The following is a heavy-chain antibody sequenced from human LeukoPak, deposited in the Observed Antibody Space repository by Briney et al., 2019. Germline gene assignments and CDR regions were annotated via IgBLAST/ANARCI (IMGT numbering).Heavy chain of an antibody. J-gene: IGHJ6*02. CDR1: GFTFSSYA. D-gene: IGHD3-22*01. CDR2: ISGSGGST. V-gene: IGHV3-23*01. Sequence: PGGSLRLSCAASGFTFSSYAMSWVRQAPGKGLEWVSAISGSGGSTYYADSVKGRFTISRDNSKNTLYLQMNSLRAEDTAVYYCAKGRDRYYDSSGYFRTRVYYYYGMDVWGQGTTVTVSS. CDR3: AKGRDRYYDSSGYFRTRVYYYYGMDV.